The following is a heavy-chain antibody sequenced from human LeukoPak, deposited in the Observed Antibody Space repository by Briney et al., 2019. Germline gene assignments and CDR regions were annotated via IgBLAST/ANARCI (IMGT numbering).Heavy chain of an antibody. CDR3: ARGYYYDSSGYYYAPFDY. J-gene: IGHJ4*02. CDR1: GGSISSGSYY. CDR2: IYTGGST. Sequence: SETLSLTCTVSGGSISSGSYYWSWIRQPAGKGLEWIGRIYTGGSTNYNPSLKSRVTISVDTSKNQFSLKLSSVTAADTAVYYCARGYYYDSSGYYYAPFDYWGQETLVTVSS. D-gene: IGHD3-22*01. V-gene: IGHV4-61*02.